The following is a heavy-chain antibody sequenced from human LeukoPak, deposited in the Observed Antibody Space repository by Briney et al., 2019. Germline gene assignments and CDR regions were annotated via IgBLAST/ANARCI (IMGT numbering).Heavy chain of an antibody. V-gene: IGHV1-2*02. CDR3: ARGTADYYDSSGYYLRDYYGMDV. D-gene: IGHD3-22*01. CDR1: GYTFTGYY. CDR2: INPNSGGT. Sequence: ASVKVSCKASGYTFTGYYMHWVRQAPGQGLEWMVWINPNSGGTNYAQKFQGRVTMTRDTSISTAYMELSRLRSDDTAVYYCARGTADYYDSSGYYLRDYYGMDVWGQGTTVTVSS. J-gene: IGHJ6*02.